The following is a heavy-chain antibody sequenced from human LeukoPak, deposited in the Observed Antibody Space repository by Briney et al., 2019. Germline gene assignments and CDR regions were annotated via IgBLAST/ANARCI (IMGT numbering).Heavy chain of an antibody. D-gene: IGHD3-10*01. J-gene: IGHJ4*02. CDR1: GFTFSDYN. V-gene: IGHV3-11*04. CDR2: ISRSGSTK. CDR3: ARAGFVGGFDY. Sequence: GGSLRLSCAASGFTFSDYNMRWIRQAPGKGLEWVSSISRSGSTKYYADSVKGRFTISRDNAKNSLYLQMNSLRAEDTAVYYCARAGFVGGFDYWGQGTLVTVSS.